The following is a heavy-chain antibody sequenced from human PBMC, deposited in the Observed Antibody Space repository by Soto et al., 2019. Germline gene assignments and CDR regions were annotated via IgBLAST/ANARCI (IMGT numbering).Heavy chain of an antibody. Sequence: SETLSLTCTVSGGSISSGGYCWSWIRQHPGKGLEWIGYIYYSGSTYYNPSLKSRVTISVDTSKNQFSLKLSSVTAADTAVYYCAKGIATAAFDIWGQGTMVTVSS. V-gene: IGHV4-31*03. J-gene: IGHJ3*02. CDR3: AKGIATAAFDI. CDR1: GGSISSGGYC. D-gene: IGHD6-13*01. CDR2: IYYSGST.